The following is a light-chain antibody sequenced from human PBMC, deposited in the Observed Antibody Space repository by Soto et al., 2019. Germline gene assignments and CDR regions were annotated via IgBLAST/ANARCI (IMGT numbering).Light chain of an antibody. Sequence: DIQMTQSTSSLSASVGDRVTITCRARRGINNDLAWYQQKPGKGPSLLIYAASTLHSGVPYRFSGSGSGTDFTLTISSLQPQDVAKYFCQKYNSDPCTFGQGTKVPI. J-gene: IGKJ1*01. CDR3: QKYNSDPCT. CDR1: RGINND. CDR2: AAS. V-gene: IGKV1-27*01.